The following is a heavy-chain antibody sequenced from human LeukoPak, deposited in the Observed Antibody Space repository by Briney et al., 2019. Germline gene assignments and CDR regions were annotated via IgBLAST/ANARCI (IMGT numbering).Heavy chain of an antibody. CDR3: ARLPVWDAFDI. V-gene: IGHV4-30-4*08. D-gene: IGHD1-14*01. CDR1: GGSISSGDYY. J-gene: IGHJ3*02. Sequence: SETLSLTCTVSGGSISSGDYYWSWIRQPPGKGLEWIGYIYYSGSTYYNPSLKNRVTISVDTSKNQFSLKLSSVTAADTAVYYCARLPVWDAFDIWGQGTMVTVSS. CDR2: IYYSGST.